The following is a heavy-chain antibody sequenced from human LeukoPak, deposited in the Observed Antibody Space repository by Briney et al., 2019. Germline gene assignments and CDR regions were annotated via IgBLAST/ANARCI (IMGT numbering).Heavy chain of an antibody. D-gene: IGHD6-6*01. CDR2: IKQDGSEK. CDR1: GFTFSSYW. CDR3: AKWKYSNSGIDDY. J-gene: IGHJ4*02. V-gene: IGHV3-7*03. Sequence: GGSLRLSCAASGFTFSSYWMSWVRQAPGKGLEWVANIKQDGSEKYYVDSVKGRFTISRDNSKNMLHLQMNSLRAEDTAVYYCAKWKYSNSGIDDYWGQGTLVTVSS.